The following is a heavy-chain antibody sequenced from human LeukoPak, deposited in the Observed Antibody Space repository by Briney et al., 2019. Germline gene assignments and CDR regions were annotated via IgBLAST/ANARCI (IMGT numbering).Heavy chain of an antibody. CDR2: ISSSSSYI. V-gene: IGHV3-21*01. J-gene: IGHJ4*02. CDR3: AGEEGAVGSGWYDY. D-gene: IGHD6-19*01. CDR1: GFTFSSYS. Sequence: PGGSLRLSCAASGFTFSSYSMNWVRQAPGKGLKWVSSISSSSSYIYYADSVKGRFTISRDNAKNSLYLQMNSLRAEDTAVYYCAGEEGAVGSGWYDYWGQGTLVTVSS.